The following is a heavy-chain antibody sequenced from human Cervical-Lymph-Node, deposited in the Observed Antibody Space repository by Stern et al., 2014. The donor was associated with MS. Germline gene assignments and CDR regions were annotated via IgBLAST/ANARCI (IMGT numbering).Heavy chain of an antibody. V-gene: IGHV1-69*01. Sequence: QVQLVESGAEVKKPGSSVKVSCKASGGTFSSYAISWVRQAPGQGLEWMGGIIPIFGTANSAQKFPGRVTITADESTSTAYMELSSLRSEDTAVYYCASLYSGYELQVDYWGQGTLVTVSS. CDR3: ASLYSGYELQVDY. J-gene: IGHJ4*02. CDR2: IIPIFGTA. CDR1: GGTFSSYA. D-gene: IGHD5-12*01.